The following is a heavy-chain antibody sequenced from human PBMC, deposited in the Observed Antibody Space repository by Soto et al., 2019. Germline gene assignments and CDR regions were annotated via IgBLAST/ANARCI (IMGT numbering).Heavy chain of an antibody. D-gene: IGHD3-10*01. CDR3: ARTRGYYYYMDV. Sequence: SQTLSLTCAISRDSFSSNSAALNWIRQSPSRGLEWLGRTYYRSKWYNDYAVSVKSRITINPDTSKNQFSLQLNSVTPEDTAVYYCARTRGYYYYMDVWGKGTTVTVSS. J-gene: IGHJ6*03. CDR1: RDSFSSNSAA. CDR2: TYYRSKWYN. V-gene: IGHV6-1*01.